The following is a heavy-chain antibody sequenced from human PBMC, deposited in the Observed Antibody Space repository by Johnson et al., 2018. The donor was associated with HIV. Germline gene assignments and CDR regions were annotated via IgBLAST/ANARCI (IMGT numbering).Heavy chain of an antibody. CDR3: AKTRMGGILDAFDL. V-gene: IGHV3-30-3*02. Sequence: QVQLLESGGGVVQPGRSLRLSCAASGLTFSSYTLHWVRQAPGKGLEWVAVISYDGSNKYYADSVKGRFTISRDNSKNTLDLQMNSLTIEDTAVFYCAKTRMGGILDAFDLWGQGTMVIVS. J-gene: IGHJ3*01. D-gene: IGHD3-10*01. CDR2: ISYDGSNK. CDR1: GLTFSSYT.